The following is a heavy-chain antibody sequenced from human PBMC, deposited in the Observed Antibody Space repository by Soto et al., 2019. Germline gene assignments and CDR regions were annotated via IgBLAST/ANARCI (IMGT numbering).Heavy chain of an antibody. CDR3: ASAGIAALRRPFQH. J-gene: IGHJ1*01. CDR2: INAGNGST. D-gene: IGHD6-13*01. CDR1: GCTFTSYS. Sequence: ASVKVSCKASGCTFTSYSMHSVPQAPGQRLEWMGIINAGNGSTKYSQKFQGRVTMTRDTSTSTVYMELSSLRSEDTAVYYCASAGIAALRRPFQHWGQGTLVTVSS. V-gene: IGHV1-3*01.